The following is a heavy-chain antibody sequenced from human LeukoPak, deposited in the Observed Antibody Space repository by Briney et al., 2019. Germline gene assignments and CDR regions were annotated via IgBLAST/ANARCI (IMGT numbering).Heavy chain of an antibody. CDR1: GDSISNYY. J-gene: IGHJ4*02. V-gene: IGHV4-59*01. CDR3: ARAEKAVTGTLHS. CDR2: MYNRGST. Sequence: PSETLSLTSTVSGDSISNYYRSCIRQSPGKELEWIGYMYNRGSTIYNPSLKSRVTISTDTSKNQFSLRLTSVTAADTAVYYCARAEKAVTGTLHSWGQGTLITVSS. D-gene: IGHD6-19*01.